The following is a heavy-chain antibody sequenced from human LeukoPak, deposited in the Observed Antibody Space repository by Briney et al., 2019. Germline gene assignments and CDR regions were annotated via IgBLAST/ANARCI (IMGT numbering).Heavy chain of an antibody. CDR2: ISGSGGST. CDR3: AKDPLRGTWLSEGTEDDY. Sequence: GGSLRLSCAASGFIFNSYAMSWVRQAPGKGLEWVSAISGSGGSTYYADSVKGRFTISRDNSKNTLYLQMNSLRAEDTAVYYCAKDPLRGTWLSEGTEDDYWGQGTLVTVSS. V-gene: IGHV3-23*01. CDR1: GFIFNSYA. D-gene: IGHD3-22*01. J-gene: IGHJ4*02.